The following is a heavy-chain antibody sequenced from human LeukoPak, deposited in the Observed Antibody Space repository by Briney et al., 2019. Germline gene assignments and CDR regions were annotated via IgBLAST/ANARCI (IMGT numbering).Heavy chain of an antibody. D-gene: IGHD6-19*01. CDR3: TKLKGWYGDGYFDS. Sequence: GGCLRLSCAASGFSLSSKYMSWVRQPAGKGLEWVSVIYSGGTTFYADSVKGRFTISRDNSKNTLYLQMNSLRPDDTAVYYCTKLKGWYGDGYFDSWGPGTLVTVSS. J-gene: IGHJ4*02. CDR1: GFSLSSKY. CDR2: IYSGGTT. V-gene: IGHV3-53*01.